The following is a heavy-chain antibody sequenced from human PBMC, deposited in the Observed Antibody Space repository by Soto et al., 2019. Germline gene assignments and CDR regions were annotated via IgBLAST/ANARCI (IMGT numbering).Heavy chain of an antibody. CDR3: ARYSSGWNNWFDP. V-gene: IGHV4-59*01. J-gene: IGHJ5*02. CDR1: GGSISSYY. Sequence: PSETLSLTCTVSGGSISSYYWSWIRQPPGKGLEWIGYIYYSGSTNYNPSLKSRVTISVDTSKNQFSLKLSSVTAADTAMYYCARYSSGWNNWFDPWGLGTLVTVSS. CDR2: IYYSGST. D-gene: IGHD6-19*01.